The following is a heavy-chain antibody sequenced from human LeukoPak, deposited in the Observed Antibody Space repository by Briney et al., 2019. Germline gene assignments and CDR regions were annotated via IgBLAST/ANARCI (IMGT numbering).Heavy chain of an antibody. V-gene: IGHV4-59*08. Sequence: SETLSLTCTVSGGSISGYYWSWIRQPPGKGLEWIGYIYYSGSTKFNPSLESRVTISVDTSKNQFSLKLISVTAADTAVYYCARRRGYCSGAICYSYFDYWGQGTLVTVSS. CDR2: IYYSGST. CDR1: GGSISGYY. J-gene: IGHJ4*02. CDR3: ARRRGYCSGAICYSYFDY. D-gene: IGHD2-15*01.